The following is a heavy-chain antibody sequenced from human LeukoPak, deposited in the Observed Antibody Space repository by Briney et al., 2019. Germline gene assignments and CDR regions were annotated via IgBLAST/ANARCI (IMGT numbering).Heavy chain of an antibody. J-gene: IGHJ3*02. CDR1: GGSISSSNW. D-gene: IGHD6-19*01. Sequence: SETLSLTCAVSGGSISSSNWWSWVRQPPGKGLEWIGEIYHSGSTNYNPSLKSRVTISVDKSKNQFSLKLSSVTAADTAVYYCARDLAGQTGDLDAFDIWGQGTMVTVSS. CDR3: ARDLAGQTGDLDAFDI. V-gene: IGHV4-4*02. CDR2: IYHSGST.